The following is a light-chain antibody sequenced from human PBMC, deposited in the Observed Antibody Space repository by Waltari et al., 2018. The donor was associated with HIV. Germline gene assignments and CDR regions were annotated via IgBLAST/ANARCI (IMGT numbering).Light chain of an antibody. V-gene: IGLV2-23*02. Sequence: QSALTQDASVSGSPGQPITLSCAGNKIDIGTYSLVSWYQKYPGRAPKLMIFEVTKRPSGFSPRFSGSRSANPASLTNTGLLVEYEADYYCCSYAGRNNYYVFGAGTTVTVL. CDR3: CSYAGRNNYYV. J-gene: IGLJ1*01. CDR2: EVT. CDR1: KIDIGTYSL.